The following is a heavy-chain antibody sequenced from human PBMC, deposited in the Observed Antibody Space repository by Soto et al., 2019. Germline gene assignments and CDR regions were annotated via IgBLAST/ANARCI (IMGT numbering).Heavy chain of an antibody. D-gene: IGHD2-8*01. V-gene: IGHV1-69*06. CDR1: ARALRGCA. Sequence: SARALRGCALTRRQQNKEPALHWMGGIIPIFGTANYAQKFQGRVTITADKSTSTAYMELSSLRSEDTAVYYCAREGCTNGVCVVYYYGMVVWGQGNTVTDSS. CDR2: IIPIFGTA. CDR3: AREGCTNGVCVVYYYGMVV. J-gene: IGHJ6*02.